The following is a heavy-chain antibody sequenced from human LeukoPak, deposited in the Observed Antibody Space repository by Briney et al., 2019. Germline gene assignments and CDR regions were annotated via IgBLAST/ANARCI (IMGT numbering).Heavy chain of an antibody. J-gene: IGHJ3*02. CDR2: ISSSSYI. Sequence: PGGSLRLSCAASGFTFSSYSMNWVRQAPGKGLEWVSSISSSSYIYYADSVKGRFTISRDNAKNSLYLQMNSLRAEDTAVYYCARDRRYYDSSGYYDAFDIWGQGTIVTVSS. D-gene: IGHD3-22*01. CDR1: GFTFSSYS. V-gene: IGHV3-21*01. CDR3: ARDRRYYDSSGYYDAFDI.